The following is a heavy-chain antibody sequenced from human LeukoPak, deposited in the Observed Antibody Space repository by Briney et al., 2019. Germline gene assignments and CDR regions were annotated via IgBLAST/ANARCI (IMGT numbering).Heavy chain of an antibody. CDR3: AHSYDFDSSGYHRPTAI. CDR2: FYSGGHSYHREGTT. CDR1: GFLVSANY. Sequence: GGYLLLYCAASGFLVSANYMSWARPGPGKGLEGGSVFYSGGHSYHREGTTYYAAPVCGRFTITGDKAANTVYLQMISLRVADTAMYYCAHSYDFDSSGYHRPTAIWGQGTQVTVSS. D-gene: IGHD3-22*01. J-gene: IGHJ4*02. V-gene: IGHV3-53*05.